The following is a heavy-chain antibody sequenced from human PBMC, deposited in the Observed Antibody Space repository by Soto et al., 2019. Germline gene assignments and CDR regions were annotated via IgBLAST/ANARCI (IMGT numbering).Heavy chain of an antibody. Sequence: GGSLRLSCAASGVTCRSYSMNWLRQAQGKGLEWVSYISSSSSTIYYADCVKGRFTISRDNAKTSLYLQMNSLIDEDTAVYYCARDGLDRGGYSKDFAYWGQGTLVPVSS. CDR2: ISSSSSTI. CDR3: ARDGLDRGGYSKDFAY. CDR1: GVTCRSYS. J-gene: IGHJ4*02. D-gene: IGHD3-22*01. V-gene: IGHV3-48*02.